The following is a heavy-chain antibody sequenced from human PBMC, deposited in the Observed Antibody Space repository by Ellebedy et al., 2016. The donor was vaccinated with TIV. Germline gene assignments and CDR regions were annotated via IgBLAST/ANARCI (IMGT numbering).Heavy chain of an antibody. CDR1: GFTFSNYC. D-gene: IGHD6-19*01. CDR3: ARGGRDQWLIDY. V-gene: IGHV3-74*01. J-gene: IGHJ4*02. CDR2: INRDGSST. Sequence: GESLKISCAASGFTFSNYCIHWVRQAPGKGLVWLSRINRDGSSTNYADSVKGRFSISRDNSKNTLYVQMNSLRAEDTAVYYCARGGRDQWLIDYWGQGTLVTVSS.